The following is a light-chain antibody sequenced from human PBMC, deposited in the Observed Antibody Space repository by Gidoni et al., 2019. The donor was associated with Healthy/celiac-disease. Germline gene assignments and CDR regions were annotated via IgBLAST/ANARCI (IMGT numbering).Light chain of an antibody. J-gene: IGKJ3*01. CDR1: QSRLHSNGYNY. Sequence: DIVMTQSPLSLPVTPGEPASISCRSSQSRLHSNGYNYLDWYLKKPGQSPQLLIYLGSNRASGVPDRFRGSGSGTDFTLKISRVEAEDVGVYYCMQALQTPRFGPGTKVDIK. CDR2: LGS. V-gene: IGKV2-28*01. CDR3: MQALQTPR.